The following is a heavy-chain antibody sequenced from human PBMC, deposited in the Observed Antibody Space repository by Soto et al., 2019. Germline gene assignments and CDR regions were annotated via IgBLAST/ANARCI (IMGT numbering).Heavy chain of an antibody. CDR3: ARDFYPVAYYFDY. CDR2: VSGYNDKT. D-gene: IGHD2-21*01. V-gene: IGHV1-18*04. CDR1: GYTFTNHG. J-gene: IGHJ4*02. Sequence: QVQLVQSGAEVKKPGASVKVSCKASGYTFTNHGISWVRQAPGQGLEWMGWVSGYNDKTKSAQKFQGRVTMTTDTSTSTAYMELRSLRSDDTAVSYCARDFYPVAYYFDYWGQGTLVTVSS.